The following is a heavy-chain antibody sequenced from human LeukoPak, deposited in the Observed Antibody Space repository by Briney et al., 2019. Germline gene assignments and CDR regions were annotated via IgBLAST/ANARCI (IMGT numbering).Heavy chain of an antibody. CDR3: AXXXXVXXXXXDI. V-gene: IGHV1-2*02. CDR1: XTXTGXX. CDR2: INPHSGDT. Sequence: XTXTGXXLXWVRQAPGQGLEWXGWINPHSGDTDYAQKFQGRVTMTRDTSISTAYMELSRLRSDDTAVYYCAXXXXVXXXXXDIXXXXXMVTVSX. J-gene: IGHJ3*02.